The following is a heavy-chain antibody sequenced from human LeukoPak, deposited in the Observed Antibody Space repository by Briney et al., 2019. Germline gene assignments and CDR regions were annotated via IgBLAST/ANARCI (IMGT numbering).Heavy chain of an antibody. CDR1: GFTFSSYA. CDR2: ISSNGGRT. J-gene: IGHJ5*02. Sequence: GGSLRLSCSASGFTFSSYAMHWVRQAPGKGLEYVSGISSNGGRTDYADSVKGRFTISRDNSKNTLYLQINSLRAEDTAVYYCARGNEAPHWWFDPWGQGTLVTVSS. V-gene: IGHV3-64*04. CDR3: ARGNEAPHWWFDP. D-gene: IGHD1-1*01.